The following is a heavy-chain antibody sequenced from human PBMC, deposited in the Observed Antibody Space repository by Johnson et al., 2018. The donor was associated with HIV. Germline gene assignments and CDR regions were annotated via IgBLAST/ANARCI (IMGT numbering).Heavy chain of an antibody. CDR1: GFTFDDYA. CDR2: ITWNSGSI. J-gene: IGHJ3*02. D-gene: IGHD2-15*01. Sequence: EVQLVESGGGLVQPGRSLRLSCAASGFTFDDYAMHWVRQAPGKGLEWVAGITWNSGSIGYADSVKGRFTISRDNSKNTLYLQMNSLRAEDTALYYCAKDIGYSSGLSNTAVDIWGLGTMVTVSS. CDR3: AKDIGYSSGLSNTAVDI. V-gene: IGHV3-9*01.